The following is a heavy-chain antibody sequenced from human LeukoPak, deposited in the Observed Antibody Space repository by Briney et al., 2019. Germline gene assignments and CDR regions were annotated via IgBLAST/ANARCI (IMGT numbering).Heavy chain of an antibody. V-gene: IGHV3-30*18. Sequence: GGSLRLSCAASGFTFSINDMHWVRQAPGKGLEWVALISYDGSNKYYADSVKGRFTISRDNSKNTLYLQMNSLRAEDTAVYYCAKGNGYYPHFDYWGQGTLVTVSS. CDR1: GFTFSIND. D-gene: IGHD3-22*01. CDR2: ISYDGSNK. J-gene: IGHJ4*02. CDR3: AKGNGYYPHFDY.